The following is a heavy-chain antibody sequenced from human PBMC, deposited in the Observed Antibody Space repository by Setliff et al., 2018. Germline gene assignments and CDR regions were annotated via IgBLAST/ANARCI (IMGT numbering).Heavy chain of an antibody. Sequence: ASVKVSCKASGYTFSDYGIPWVRQAPGQGLEWMGWISPHTGNTFYAPQFQGRVIMTTDTSTNTAYMDLRSLRSDDTAVYYCERLVRYCTTTTCQRTSGDDFWGQGTLVTVSS. D-gene: IGHD2-2*01. J-gene: IGHJ4*02. CDR2: ISPHTGNT. CDR3: ERLVRYCTTTTCQRTSGDDF. V-gene: IGHV1-18*01. CDR1: GYTFSDYG.